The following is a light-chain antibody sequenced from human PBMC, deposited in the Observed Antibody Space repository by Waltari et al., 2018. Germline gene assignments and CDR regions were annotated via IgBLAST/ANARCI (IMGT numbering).Light chain of an antibody. CDR1: SGHSSNI. CDR2: LEGSGSY. CDR3: ETWHSNTQV. V-gene: IGLV4-60*03. Sequence: QPVLTQSSSASASLGSSVKLTCTLSSGHSSNIIARHQQQPGKAPRYLMKLEGSGSYSKGSGVPDRFSGSSSVADRYLIISNIQSEDEADYYCETWHSNTQVFGGGTKLTVL. J-gene: IGLJ2*01.